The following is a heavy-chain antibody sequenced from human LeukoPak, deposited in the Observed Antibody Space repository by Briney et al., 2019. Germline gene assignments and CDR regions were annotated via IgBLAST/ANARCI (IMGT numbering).Heavy chain of an antibody. CDR2: IYSGGST. CDR1: GFTFSSYA. J-gene: IGHJ4*02. Sequence: PGGSLRLSCAASGFTFSSYAMSWVRQAPGKGLEWVSVIYSGGSTYYADSVKGRFTISRDNSKNTLYLQMNSLRAEDTAVYYCARGLRLTDWGQGTLVTVSS. D-gene: IGHD4-17*01. CDR3: ARGLRLTD. V-gene: IGHV3-53*01.